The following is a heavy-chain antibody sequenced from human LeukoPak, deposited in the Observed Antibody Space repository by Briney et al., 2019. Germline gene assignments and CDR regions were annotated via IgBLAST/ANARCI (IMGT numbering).Heavy chain of an antibody. D-gene: IGHD3-10*01. J-gene: IGHJ4*02. CDR3: ARGRSLSPSGY. V-gene: IGHV4-4*07. CDR2: ISTSGNI. Sequence: PSETLSLTCTVSGSSMNGFQWSWIRQPAGKGLEWIGRISTSGNINYTPSLKSRVTMSVDTSKNQFSLKLTSVTAADTAVYYCARGRSLSPSGYWGQGTLVTVSS. CDR1: GSSMNGFQ.